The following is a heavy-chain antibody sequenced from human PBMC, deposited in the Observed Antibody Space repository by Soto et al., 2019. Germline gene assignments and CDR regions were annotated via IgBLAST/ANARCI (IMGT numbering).Heavy chain of an antibody. J-gene: IGHJ6*02. V-gene: IGHV1-18*01. CDR1: GYTFTSYG. CDR3: ARAGGYYYDRSGYMSYYYGVDV. CDR2: ISAYNGNT. D-gene: IGHD3-22*01. Sequence: QVQLVQSGAEVKKPGASVKVSCKASGYTFTSYGISWVRQAPGQGLEWMGWISAYNGNTNYAQKLQGRVTMTTDTSTSTAYMELRSLRSDDTAVYYCARAGGYYYDRSGYMSYYYGVDVWGQGTTVTVSS.